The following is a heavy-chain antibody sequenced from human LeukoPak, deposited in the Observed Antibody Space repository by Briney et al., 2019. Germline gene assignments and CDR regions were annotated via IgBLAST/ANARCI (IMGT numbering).Heavy chain of an antibody. V-gene: IGHV4-59*12. Sequence: SETLSLTCTVSGGSISSSYWNWIRQPPGKGLEWIGYIYYSGSTNYNPSLKSRVTISVDTSKNQSSLKVSSVTAADTAVYYCARDLGYCSSTSCRYFDYWGQGTLVTVSS. CDR3: ARDLGYCSSTSCRYFDY. CDR1: GGSISSSY. D-gene: IGHD2-2*01. J-gene: IGHJ4*02. CDR2: IYYSGST.